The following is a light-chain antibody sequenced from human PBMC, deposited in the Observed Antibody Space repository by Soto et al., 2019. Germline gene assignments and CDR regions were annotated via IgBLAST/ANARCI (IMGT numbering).Light chain of an antibody. J-gene: IGKJ1*01. CDR2: GAS. V-gene: IGKV3-20*01. CDR3: HHYGTSPPT. CDR1: QSVSRSY. Sequence: EIVLTQSPGTLSLSPGDRATLSCRASQSVSRSYLGWYQQKPGQAPRLLMYGASSRATGIPDRFSGSGSGTDFTLTISRLEPEDFAVFYCHHYGTSPPTFGQGTKVDI.